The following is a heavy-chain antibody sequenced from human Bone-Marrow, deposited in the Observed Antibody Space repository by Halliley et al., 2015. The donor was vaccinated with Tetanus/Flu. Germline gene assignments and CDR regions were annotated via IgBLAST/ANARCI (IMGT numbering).Heavy chain of an antibody. J-gene: IGHJ4*02. CDR2: IYHSGNT. CDR3: ARPPTFGSGTDY. Sequence: GLEWIGEIYHSGNTNYNPPLKSRVTISIDKSKNQFSLKLSSVTAADTAVYYCARPPTFGSGTDYWGQGTLVTVSP. D-gene: IGHD3-16*01. V-gene: IGHV4-4*02.